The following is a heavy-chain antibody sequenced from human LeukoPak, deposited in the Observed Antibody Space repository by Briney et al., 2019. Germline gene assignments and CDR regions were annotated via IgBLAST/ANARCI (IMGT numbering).Heavy chain of an antibody. CDR1: GFTFSNYA. V-gene: IGHV3-30*14. D-gene: IGHD3-22*01. J-gene: IGHJ3*02. Sequence: GRSLRLSCAASGFTFSNYAIHWVRQAPGKGLEWVAVISYDGSNKYYADSVKGRFTISRDNSKNTLYLQMNSLRAEDTAVYYCAREGPSGYPGIAAFDIWGQGTMVTVSS. CDR2: ISYDGSNK. CDR3: AREGPSGYPGIAAFDI.